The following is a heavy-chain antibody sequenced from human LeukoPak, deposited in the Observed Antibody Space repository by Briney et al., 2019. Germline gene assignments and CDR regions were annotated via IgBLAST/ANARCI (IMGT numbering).Heavy chain of an antibody. Sequence: ASVKVSCKASGYTFTSYDINWVRQATGQGLEWMGWMNPNSGNTGYAQKFQGRVTITRNTSISTAYMELSSLRSEDTAVYYCATVRRATVTTTYDYWGQGTLVTVSS. V-gene: IGHV1-8*03. CDR3: ATVRRATVTTTYDY. J-gene: IGHJ4*02. CDR2: MNPNSGNT. D-gene: IGHD4-17*01. CDR1: GYTFTSYD.